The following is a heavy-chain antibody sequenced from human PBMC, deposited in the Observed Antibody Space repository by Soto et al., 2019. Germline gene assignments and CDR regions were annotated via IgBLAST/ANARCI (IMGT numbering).Heavy chain of an antibody. CDR1: GFTFSSYA. CDR3: ARDPTGVEMATMYYFDY. V-gene: IGHV3-23*01. CDR2: ITGNGATT. Sequence: EVQLLESGGGLVQPGGSLRLSCAASGFTFSSYAMSWVRQAPGKGLEWVSGITGNGATTYYADSVKGRFTISRDISKDTLFLEMNSLTVEDTAVYYCARDPTGVEMATMYYFDYWGQGTLVTVSS. D-gene: IGHD1-1*01. J-gene: IGHJ4*02.